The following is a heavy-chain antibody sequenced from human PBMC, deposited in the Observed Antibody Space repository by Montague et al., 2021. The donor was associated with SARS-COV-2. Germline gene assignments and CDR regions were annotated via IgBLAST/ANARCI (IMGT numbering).Heavy chain of an antibody. D-gene: IGHD1-1*01. V-gene: IGHV4-39*01. CDR1: SGSISNDIYY. CDR2: SRYGGIS. CDR3: ARQDIQLRFDL. J-gene: IGHJ2*01. Sequence: SETLSLTCTVSSGSISNDIYYWGWIRQPPGKGPEWIGGSRYGGISFYNPSLKSRVTISIDTSKNQCSLKMTAVTAADTAVYFCARQDIQLRFDLWGRGTLVTVSS.